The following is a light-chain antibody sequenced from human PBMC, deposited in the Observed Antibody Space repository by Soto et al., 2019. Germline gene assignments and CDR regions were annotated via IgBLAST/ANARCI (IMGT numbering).Light chain of an antibody. CDR3: QVWDSADDRVV. Sequence: SYELTQPLSVSVAPGQTARVTCGENNIGSKNVHWYQQTPGQAPVLVVYANSDRPSGIPERFSGSTSENTATLNISRVEAGDEADYYCQVWDSADDRVVFGGGTTLTVL. CDR1: NIGSKN. CDR2: ANS. V-gene: IGLV3-21*02. J-gene: IGLJ2*01.